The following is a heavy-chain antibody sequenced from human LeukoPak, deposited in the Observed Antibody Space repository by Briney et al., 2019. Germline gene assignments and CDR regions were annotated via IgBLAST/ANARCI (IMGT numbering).Heavy chain of an antibody. V-gene: IGHV1-8*01. D-gene: IGHD3-10*01. CDR1: GYTFTSYD. J-gene: IGHJ4*02. CDR2: MNPNSGNT. Sequence: ASVKVSCKASGYTFTSYDINWVRQATGQGLEWMGWMNPNSGNTGYAQKFQGRVTMTRNTSISTAYMELSSLRSEDKAVYYCARGTVWFGELSLWGQGTLVTVSS. CDR3: ARGTVWFGELSL.